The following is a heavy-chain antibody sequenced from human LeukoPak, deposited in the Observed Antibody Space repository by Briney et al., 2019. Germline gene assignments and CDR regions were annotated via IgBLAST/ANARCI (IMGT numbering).Heavy chain of an antibody. D-gene: IGHD6-13*01. V-gene: IGHV3-30*04. Sequence: PGGSLRLSCAASGFTFSSYAMYWVRQAPGKGLEWVAVISYDGSDKFYADSVKGRFTISRDNSKNSLYLQMNSLRAEDTALYYCGAISSSWKYYFDYWGQGTLVTVSS. J-gene: IGHJ4*02. CDR3: GAISSSWKYYFDY. CDR1: GFTFSSYA. CDR2: ISYDGSDK.